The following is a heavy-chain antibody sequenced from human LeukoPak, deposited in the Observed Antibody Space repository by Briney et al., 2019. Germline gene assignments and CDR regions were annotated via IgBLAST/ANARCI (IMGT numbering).Heavy chain of an antibody. Sequence: GRSLRLSCAASGFTFSSYGMHWVRQAPGKGLEWVAIISYDGNNKYYADSVKGRFTISRDNSKNTLYLQMNSLRAEDTAIYYCAKDQYSSSPGDYYYYGMDVWGQGTTVTVSS. CDR3: AKDQYSSSPGDYYYYGMDV. J-gene: IGHJ6*02. CDR2: ISYDGNNK. D-gene: IGHD6-13*01. CDR1: GFTFSSYG. V-gene: IGHV3-30*18.